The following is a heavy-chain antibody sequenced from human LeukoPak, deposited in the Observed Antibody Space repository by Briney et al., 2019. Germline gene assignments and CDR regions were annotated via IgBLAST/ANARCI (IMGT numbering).Heavy chain of an antibody. CDR3: ARVDYYDSSGYFDY. D-gene: IGHD3-22*01. CDR1: GGSISSSSYY. J-gene: IGHJ4*02. V-gene: IGHV4-39*07. CDR2: IYYSGST. Sequence: SETLSLTCTVSGGSISSSSYYWGWIRQPPGKGLEWIGSIYYSGSTNYNPSLKSRVTISVDTSKNQFSLKLSSVTAADTAVYYCARVDYYDSSGYFDYWGQGTLVTVSS.